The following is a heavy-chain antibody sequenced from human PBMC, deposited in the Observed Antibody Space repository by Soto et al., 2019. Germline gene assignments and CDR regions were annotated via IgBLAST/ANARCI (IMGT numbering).Heavy chain of an antibody. D-gene: IGHD2-21*01. Sequence: ASVKVSCKASGYTFTAYSMHWVRQAPGQGLEWIGWFNPNSGDTVYAEKFQGRVTLTRDTSISTAYMELSSLRSDDTARDSRRVRLLCTPQWGLSQCDCFDYWGQGTLVTVSS. V-gene: IGHV1-2*02. J-gene: IGHJ4*02. CDR2: FNPNSGDT. CDR3: RVRLLCTPQWGLSQCDCFDY. CDR1: GYTFTAYS.